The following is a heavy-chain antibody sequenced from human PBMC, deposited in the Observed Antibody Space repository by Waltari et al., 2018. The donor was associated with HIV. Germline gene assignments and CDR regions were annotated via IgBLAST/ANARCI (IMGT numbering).Heavy chain of an antibody. CDR1: EFIVITNY. V-gene: IGHV3-53*01. J-gene: IGHJ6*02. CDR2: IYSGGSA. Sequence: EVQLVESGGGLIQPGGSLSLSCAASEFIVITNYMSWGRQAPGKGLEWVSIIYSGGSAYYGDSVKGRFTISRDNSKNLLYLQMNGLRVEDTAVYYCATALRDCSGGTCYRGMAVWGQGTTVTVSS. CDR3: ATALRDCSGGTCYRGMAV. D-gene: IGHD2-8*02.